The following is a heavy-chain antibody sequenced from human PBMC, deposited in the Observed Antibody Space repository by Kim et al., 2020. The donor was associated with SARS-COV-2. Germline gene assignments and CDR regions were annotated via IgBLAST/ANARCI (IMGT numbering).Heavy chain of an antibody. J-gene: IGHJ4*02. D-gene: IGHD4-17*01. Sequence: ADSVKGRFTISRDNSKNTLYLQMNSLRAEDTAVYYCAKGLTTVTFSYFDYWGQGTLVTVSS. V-gene: IGHV3-30*02. CDR3: AKGLTTVTFSYFDY.